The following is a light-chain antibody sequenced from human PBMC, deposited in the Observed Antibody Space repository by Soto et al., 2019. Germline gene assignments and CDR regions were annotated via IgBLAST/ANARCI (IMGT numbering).Light chain of an antibody. Sequence: QSALTQPRSVSGSPGQSVTISCTGTSSDIAAYNYVSWYQQHPDKAPKLMIYHVSKRPSGVPDRFSGSKSGNAASLTISGLQAEDEADYYCCTDAGTYKVFGTGTKLTVL. CDR3: CTDAGTYKV. V-gene: IGLV2-11*01. CDR1: SSDIAAYNY. CDR2: HVS. J-gene: IGLJ1*01.